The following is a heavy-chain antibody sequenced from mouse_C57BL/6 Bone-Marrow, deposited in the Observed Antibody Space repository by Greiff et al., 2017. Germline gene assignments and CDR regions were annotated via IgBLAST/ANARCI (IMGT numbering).Heavy chain of an antibody. D-gene: IGHD2-4*01. Sequence: QVQLQQSGAELMKPGASVKLSCKATGYTFTGYWIEWVKQRHGNGLEWIGEIFTGSGSTNYNEKFKGKATFTADKSSITAYMQLCSLTTEDSAICYCSRHYYYDFWGQGTTLTVSS. CDR1: GYTFTGYW. CDR3: SRHYYYDF. J-gene: IGHJ2*01. CDR2: IFTGSGST. V-gene: IGHV1-9*01.